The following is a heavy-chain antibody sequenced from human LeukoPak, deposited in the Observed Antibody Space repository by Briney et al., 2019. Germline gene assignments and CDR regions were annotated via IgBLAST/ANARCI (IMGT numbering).Heavy chain of an antibody. CDR3: ARDPRQGITIFGGYFDY. Sequence: GGSLRLSCVASGFTFGKYWMSWVRQAPGKGLEWVADIKLDGSEKNYVDSVKGRFTISRDNSKNTLYLQMNSLRAEDTAVYYCARDPRQGITIFGGYFDYWGQGSLVTVSS. CDR2: IKLDGSEK. V-gene: IGHV3-7*01. CDR1: GFTFGKYW. J-gene: IGHJ4*02. D-gene: IGHD3-3*01.